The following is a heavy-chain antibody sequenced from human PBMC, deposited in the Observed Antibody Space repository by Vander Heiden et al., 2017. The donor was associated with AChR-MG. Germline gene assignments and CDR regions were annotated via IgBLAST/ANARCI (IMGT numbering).Heavy chain of an antibody. Sequence: QVQLVQSGAEVKKPGSSVKVSCKASGGTFSSYAISGVRQAPGQGLEWMGGIIPIFGTANYAQKFQGRVTITADESTSTAYMELSSLRSEDTAVYYCARVPLSTDFWSGYYRGWFDPWGQGTLVTVSS. J-gene: IGHJ5*02. CDR3: ARVPLSTDFWSGYYRGWFDP. CDR2: IIPIFGTA. D-gene: IGHD3-3*01. V-gene: IGHV1-69*01. CDR1: GGTFSSYA.